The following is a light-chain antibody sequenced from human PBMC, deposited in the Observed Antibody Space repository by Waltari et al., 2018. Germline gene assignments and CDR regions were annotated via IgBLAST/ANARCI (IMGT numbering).Light chain of an antibody. J-gene: IGKJ1*01. Sequence: DVVMTQSPLSLPVTLGQPASISCRSSQSLVYTDGNTYLNWFHQRPGQSPRRLIYKVSSRDSGVPDRFSGSGSGTDFTLKISRVEAEDVGVYYCLQNTHWPATFGQGTKVEIE. CDR2: KVS. CDR1: QSLVYTDGNTY. V-gene: IGKV2-30*01. CDR3: LQNTHWPAT.